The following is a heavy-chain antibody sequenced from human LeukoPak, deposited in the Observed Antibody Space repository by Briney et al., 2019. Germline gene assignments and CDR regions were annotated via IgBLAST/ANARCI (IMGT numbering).Heavy chain of an antibody. CDR3: ARDLGAINLYYFDY. Sequence: PSETLSLTCAVSGYSISSGFYWGWIRQPPGKGLEWIGSIYHSGTTYYNPSLKSRVTISVDTSKNQFSLKLSSVTAADTAVYYCARDLGAINLYYFDYWGQGTLVTASS. CDR1: GYSISSGFY. D-gene: IGHD1-26*01. J-gene: IGHJ4*02. CDR2: IYHSGTT. V-gene: IGHV4-38-2*02.